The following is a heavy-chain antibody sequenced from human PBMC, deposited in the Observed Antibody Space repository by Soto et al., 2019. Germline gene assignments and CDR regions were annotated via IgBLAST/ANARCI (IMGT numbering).Heavy chain of an antibody. J-gene: IGHJ6*02. CDR3: ARLPRLTPGIAAAGTGATTNYGMDV. CDR1: GGSFSGYY. V-gene: IGHV4-34*01. CDR2: INHSGST. D-gene: IGHD6-13*01. Sequence: SETLSLTCAVYGGSFSGYYWSWIRQPPGKGLEWIGEINHSGSTNYNPSLKSRVTISVDTSKNQFSLKLSSVTAADTAVYYCARLPRLTPGIAAAGTGATTNYGMDVWGQGTTVTVSS.